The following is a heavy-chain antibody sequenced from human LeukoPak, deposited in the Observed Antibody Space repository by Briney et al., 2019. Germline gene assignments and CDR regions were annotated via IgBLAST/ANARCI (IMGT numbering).Heavy chain of an antibody. CDR2: ISSSSRTI. Sequence: NPGGSLRLSCAASGFTFSDYYMSWIRQAPGKGLEWVSYISSSSRTIYYADSVKGRFTISRDNAKNSLYLQMNSLRAEDTAVYYCARDRGVYYDSSGYVDYWGQGTLVTVSS. D-gene: IGHD3-22*01. V-gene: IGHV3-11*04. CDR1: GFTFSDYY. J-gene: IGHJ4*02. CDR3: ARDRGVYYDSSGYVDY.